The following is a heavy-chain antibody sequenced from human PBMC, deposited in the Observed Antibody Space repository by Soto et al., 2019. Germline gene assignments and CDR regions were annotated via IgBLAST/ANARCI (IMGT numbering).Heavy chain of an antibody. J-gene: IGHJ4*02. CDR1: GYTFTSYG. CDR3: ARDKRISLAVGEV. V-gene: IGHV1-18*01. D-gene: IGHD6-19*01. CDR2: ISAYNGNT. Sequence: ASVKVSGKASGYTFTSYGISWVRQAPGQGLEWMGWISAYNGNTNYAQKLQGRVTMTTDTSTSTAYVELRRLRSADTAVYFCARDKRISLAVGEVWGQGTLVTVSS.